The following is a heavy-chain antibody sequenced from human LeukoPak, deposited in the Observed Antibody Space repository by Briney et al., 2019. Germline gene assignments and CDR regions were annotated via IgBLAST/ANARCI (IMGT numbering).Heavy chain of an antibody. D-gene: IGHD1-26*01. CDR1: GGTFSSYA. CDR2: IIPIFGTA. Sequence: SVKVSCKASGGTFSSYAISWVRQAPGQGLEWMGGIIPIFGTANYAQKFQGRVTTTADESTSTAYMELSSLRSEDTAVYYCARSGGDYYYYYYMDVWGKGTTVTVSS. CDR3: ARSGGDYYYYYYMDV. V-gene: IGHV1-69*01. J-gene: IGHJ6*03.